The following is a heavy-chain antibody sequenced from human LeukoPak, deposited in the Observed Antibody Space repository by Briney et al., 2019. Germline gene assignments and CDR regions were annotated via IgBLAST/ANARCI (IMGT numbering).Heavy chain of an antibody. J-gene: IGHJ4*02. CDR3: ARAGSDYCGGDCPKFDY. V-gene: IGHV1-46*01. D-gene: IGHD2-21*02. Sequence: GASETVSCTASGYTFTSYYMHWVRQAPRQGLEWRGIINPSGGSTSYAQKFQGRLTMTRGTSTSTVYMDLSSLRSEDTAVYYCARAGSDYCGGDCPKFDYWGQGTLVTVSS. CDR2: INPSGGST. CDR1: GYTFTSYY.